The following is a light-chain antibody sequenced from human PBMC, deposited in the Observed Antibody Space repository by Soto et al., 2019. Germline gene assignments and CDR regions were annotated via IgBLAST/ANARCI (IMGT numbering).Light chain of an antibody. J-gene: IGKJ1*01. Sequence: DIQMTQSPSSLSASVGDRVTITCRASQAISSYLAWYQKKPGTAPKLLIYAASTLQSGVPSSFSGSGSGTDFTLTISSLQPEDAATYYCQQLNTYPLTFGQGTKVDIK. CDR1: QAISSY. CDR3: QQLNTYPLT. V-gene: IGKV1-9*01. CDR2: AAS.